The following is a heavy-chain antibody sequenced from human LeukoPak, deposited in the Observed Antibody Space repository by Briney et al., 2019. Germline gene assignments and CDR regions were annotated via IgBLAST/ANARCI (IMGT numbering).Heavy chain of an antibody. J-gene: IGHJ4*02. V-gene: IGHV4-39*07. D-gene: IGHD6-19*01. CDR1: GGSISGSNYY. CDR2: IYYSGST. Sequence: SETLSLTCTVSGGSISGSNYYWGWIRQPPGKGLEWIGSIYYSGSTYYNPSLKSRVTISVDTSKNQFSLKLGSVTAADTAVYYCARDPSGYSSGWYSLGPDYWGQGTLVTVSS. CDR3: ARDPSGYSSGWYSLGPDY.